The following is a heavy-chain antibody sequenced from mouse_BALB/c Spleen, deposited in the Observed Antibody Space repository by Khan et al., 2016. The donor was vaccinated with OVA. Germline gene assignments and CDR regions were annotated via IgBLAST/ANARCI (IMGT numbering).Heavy chain of an antibody. CDR2: INSNGGST. CDR3: ARMARTIN. V-gene: IGHV5-6-3*01. Sequence: EVQGVESGGGLVQPGGSLKLSCAASGFTFSSYGMSWVRQTPAKGLELVATINSNGGSTYYPASLTGRSPISRDNAKNTLYLQMSSLKSEDTAMYYCARMARTINWGQGTTLTVAS. CDR1: GFTFSSYG. J-gene: IGHJ2*01.